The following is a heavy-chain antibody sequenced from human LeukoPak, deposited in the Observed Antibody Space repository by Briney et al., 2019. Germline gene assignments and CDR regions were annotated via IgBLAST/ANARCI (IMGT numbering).Heavy chain of an antibody. CDR1: GFTFSRYW. CDR2: INCDGRST. V-gene: IGHV3-74*01. CDR3: ARGQYYGMDV. Sequence: GGSRRLSCAASGFTFSRYWVHWVRQAAGKGLGWVSRINCDGRSTSYADSVKGRFTISRDNAKNTLYLQMNSLRAEDTAVYYCARGQYYGMDVWGKGATVTVCS. J-gene: IGHJ6*04.